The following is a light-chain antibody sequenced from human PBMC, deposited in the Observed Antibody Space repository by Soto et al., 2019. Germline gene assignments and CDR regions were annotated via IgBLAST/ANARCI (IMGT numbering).Light chain of an antibody. CDR2: DVN. Sequence: QAASVSGSPGQSITISCTGTSSDIGGLYNYVSWYQQHPGKAPKLLIYDVNDRPSGVSDRFSGSKSGNTASLTISGLQAEDEADYFCSAYSSGATHVVFGGGTKLTVL. CDR1: SSDIGGLYNY. CDR3: SAYSSGATHVV. J-gene: IGLJ2*01. V-gene: IGLV2-14*03.